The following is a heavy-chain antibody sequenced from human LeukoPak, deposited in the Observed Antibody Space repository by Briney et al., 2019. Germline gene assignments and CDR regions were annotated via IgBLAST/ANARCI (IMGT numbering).Heavy chain of an antibody. CDR1: GITLSNYG. CDR2: ISDSGGAT. V-gene: IGHV3-23*01. CDR3: AKRGVVIRVILVGFHKQAYYFDS. D-gene: IGHD3-22*01. J-gene: IGHJ4*02. Sequence: GGSLRLSCAVSGITLSNYGMSWVRQAPGKGREWVAGISDSGGATNYADSVKGRLTISRDNRKNTLYLQMNSLRAEDTAVYFCAKRGVVIRVILVGFHKQAYYFDSWGQGALVTVSS.